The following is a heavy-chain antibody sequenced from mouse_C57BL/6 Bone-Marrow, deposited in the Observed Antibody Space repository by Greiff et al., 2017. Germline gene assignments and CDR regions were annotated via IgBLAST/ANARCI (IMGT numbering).Heavy chain of an antibody. J-gene: IGHJ2*01. Sequence: VQRVESGPELVKPGASVKISCKASGYAFSSSWMNWVKQRPGKGLEWIGRIYPGDGDTNYNGKFKGKATLTADKSSSTAYMQLSSLTSEDSAVYFCARPYDGYFDYWGQGTTLTVSS. V-gene: IGHV1-82*01. D-gene: IGHD2-3*01. CDR2: IYPGDGDT. CDR1: GYAFSSSW. CDR3: ARPYDGYFDY.